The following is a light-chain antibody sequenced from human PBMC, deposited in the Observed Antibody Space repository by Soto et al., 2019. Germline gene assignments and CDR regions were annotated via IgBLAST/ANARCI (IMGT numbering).Light chain of an antibody. CDR2: GAS. CDR1: QSVSNN. V-gene: IGKV3-15*01. J-gene: IGKJ4*01. Sequence: EIVMTQSPATLSVSPGERATLSCRASQSVSNNLAWYQQKPGQAPRLLLYGASTRATGIPASFSGSGSGTEFTLIITSLQSEDFAVYYCQQYYEWVTFGGGTKVEIK. CDR3: QQYYEWVT.